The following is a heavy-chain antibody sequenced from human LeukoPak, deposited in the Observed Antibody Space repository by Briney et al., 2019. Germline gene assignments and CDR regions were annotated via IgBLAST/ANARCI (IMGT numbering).Heavy chain of an antibody. CDR2: IYYSGST. D-gene: IGHD6-13*01. J-gene: IGHJ5*02. CDR1: GGSISSYY. Sequence: SETLSLTCTVSGGSISSYYWSWIRQPPGKGLEWMGYIYYSGSTNYNPSLKSRVTISLDTSKNQFSLKLNSVTAADTAVYYCARGHSAAGALNWFDPWGQGTLVTVSS. CDR3: ARGHSAAGALNWFDP. V-gene: IGHV4-59*01.